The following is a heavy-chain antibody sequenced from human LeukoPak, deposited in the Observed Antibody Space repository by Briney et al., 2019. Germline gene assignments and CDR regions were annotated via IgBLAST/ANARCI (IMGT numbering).Heavy chain of an antibody. CDR1: GFTFSSYS. CDR2: ISTSSIYI. D-gene: IGHD3-22*01. Sequence: GGSLRLSCAASGFTFSSYSMNWVRQAPGKGLEWVSFISTSSIYIYYADSVKGRFTISRDNAKNSLYLQMNSLRAEDTAVYYCVRVDSSGYGLHWGLDYWGQGTLVTVSS. J-gene: IGHJ4*02. V-gene: IGHV3-21*01. CDR3: VRVDSSGYGLHWGLDY.